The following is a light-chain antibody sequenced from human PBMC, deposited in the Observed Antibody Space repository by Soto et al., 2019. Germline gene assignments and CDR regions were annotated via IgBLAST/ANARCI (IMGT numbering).Light chain of an antibody. CDR1: QSVSSN. Sequence: EIVMTQSPATLSVSPGERATLSCRANQSVSSNLAWYQQKPGQAPRLLIYGASTRATGIPARFRGSGSGTEFTLTISSLQSEDFAVYYCQQYNNWPPRFTFGPGTKVDIK. J-gene: IGKJ3*01. CDR2: GAS. V-gene: IGKV3-15*01. CDR3: QQYNNWPPRFT.